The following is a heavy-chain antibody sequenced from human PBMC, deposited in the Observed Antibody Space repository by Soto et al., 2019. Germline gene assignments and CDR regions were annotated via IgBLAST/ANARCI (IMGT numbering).Heavy chain of an antibody. CDR3: ARGGVATFGYFDL. CDR2: INAGNGNT. J-gene: IGHJ2*01. Sequence: QVQLVQSGAEVKKPGASVKVSCKASGYTFTSYAMHWVRQAPGQRLEWMGWINAGNGNTKYSQKFQGXVTITRDTXXXXXXXXXXXXXXXDTAVYYCARGGVATFGYFDLWGRGTLVTVSS. CDR1: GYTFTSYA. D-gene: IGHD3-10*01. V-gene: IGHV1-3*01.